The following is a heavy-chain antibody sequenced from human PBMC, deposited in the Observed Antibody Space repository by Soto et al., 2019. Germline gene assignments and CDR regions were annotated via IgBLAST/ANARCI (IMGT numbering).Heavy chain of an antibody. J-gene: IGHJ4*02. CDR2: INPSGGST. Sequence: QVQLVQSGAEVKKPGASVKVSCKASGYTFTSYYIHWVRQAPGQGLEWMGIINPSGGSTNSAQKFQXXVXMXXDTSTSTVYMELSSLSSEDTAVYYCARGSGSYPDYWGQGTLVTVSS. CDR3: ARGSGSYPDY. D-gene: IGHD1-26*01. V-gene: IGHV1-46*03. CDR1: GYTFTSYY.